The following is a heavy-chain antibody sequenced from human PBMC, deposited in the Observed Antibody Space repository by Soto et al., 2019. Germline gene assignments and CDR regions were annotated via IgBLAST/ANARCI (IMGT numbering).Heavy chain of an antibody. CDR2: IFSNDEK. CDR1: GFSLSNARMG. J-gene: IGHJ4*02. CDR3: ARIPGRQWLVRRLYYFDY. V-gene: IGHV2-26*01. D-gene: IGHD6-19*01. Sequence: QVTLKESGPVLVKPTETLTLTCTVSGFSLSNARMGVSWIRQPPGKALEWLAHIFSNDEKSYSTSLKSRLTIPKDTSKSQVVLTMTNMDPVDTATYYCARIPGRQWLVRRLYYFDYWGQGTLVTVSS.